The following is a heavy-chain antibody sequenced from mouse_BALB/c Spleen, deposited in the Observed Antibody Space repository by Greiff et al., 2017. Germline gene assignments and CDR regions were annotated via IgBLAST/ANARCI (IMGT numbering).Heavy chain of an antibody. V-gene: IGHV1S137*01. D-gene: IGHD1-2*01. CDR3: ARGKTTAFDY. Sequence: VQLQQSGAELVRPGVSVKISCKGSGYTFTDYAMHWVKQSHAKSLEWIGVISTYYGDASYNQKFKGKATMTVDKSSSTAYMELARLTSEDSAIYYCARGKTTAFDYWGQGTTLTVSS. CDR1: GYTFTDYA. CDR2: ISTYYGDA. J-gene: IGHJ2*01.